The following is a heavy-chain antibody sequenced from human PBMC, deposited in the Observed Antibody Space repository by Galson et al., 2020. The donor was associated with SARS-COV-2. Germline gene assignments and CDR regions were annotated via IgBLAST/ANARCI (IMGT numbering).Heavy chain of an antibody. J-gene: IGHJ2*01. CDR1: GGSISGFY. CDR2: IYYSGGT. CDR3: ARSVNYYDVSGYYLNGYCYL. Sequence: SETLSLTCTVSGGSISGFYWSWIRQPPGKGLEWIGYIYYSGGTNYKPSLKSRVTISVDMSKNQFSLKLSSVTAADTAVYYCARSVNYYDVSGYYLNGYCYLWGRGSLVTVSS. D-gene: IGHD3-22*01. V-gene: IGHV4-59*01.